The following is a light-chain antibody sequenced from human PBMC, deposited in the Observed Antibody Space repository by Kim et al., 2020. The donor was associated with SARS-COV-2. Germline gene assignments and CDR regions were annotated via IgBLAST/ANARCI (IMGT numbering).Light chain of an antibody. CDR3: QSYDSSLSAWV. J-gene: IGLJ3*02. CDR1: YD. Sequence: YDVHWYQHLPGKAPKLLIYGNRNRPSGVRGRFSGSKSGTSASLAITGLQAEDEADYHCQSYDSSLSAWVFGGGTKLTVL. V-gene: IGLV1-40*01. CDR2: GNR.